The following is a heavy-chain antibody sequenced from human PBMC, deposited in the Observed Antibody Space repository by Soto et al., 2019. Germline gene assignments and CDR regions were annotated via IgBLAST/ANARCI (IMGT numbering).Heavy chain of an antibody. Sequence: GASVKVSCKASGYSFTNYNIYWLRQAPGQRLEWMGWINGGNGYTKYSQIFQGRVTFTRDTSATTVYMELSSLRSEDTAVYYCARGGLYSSQTANFDSWGQGILVTVSS. V-gene: IGHV1-3*01. CDR3: ARGGLYSSQTANFDS. D-gene: IGHD6-19*01. CDR2: INGGNGYT. CDR1: GYSFTNYN. J-gene: IGHJ5*01.